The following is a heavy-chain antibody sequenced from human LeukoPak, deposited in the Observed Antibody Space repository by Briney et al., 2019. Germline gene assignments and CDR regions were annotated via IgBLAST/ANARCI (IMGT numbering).Heavy chain of an antibody. CDR3: AKKGILTGLYYFDY. V-gene: IGHV3-23*01. Sequence: GGSLRLSCAASGFTFSSYAMSWVRQAPGKGLEWVSAISGSGGRTYYADSVKGRFTISRDNSKNTLYLQMNSLRAEDTAVYYCAKKGILTGLYYFDYWGQGTLVTVSS. CDR1: GFTFSSYA. CDR2: ISGSGGRT. D-gene: IGHD3-9*01. J-gene: IGHJ4*02.